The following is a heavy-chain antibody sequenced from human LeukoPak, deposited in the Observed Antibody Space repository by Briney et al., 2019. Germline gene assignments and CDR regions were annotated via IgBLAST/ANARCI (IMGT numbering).Heavy chain of an antibody. CDR3: AREARGSGRDFDY. CDR1: GFSFSDFY. V-gene: IGHV3-11*01. J-gene: IGHJ4*02. CDR2: IGTRSNPI. Sequence: GGSLRLSCAASGFSFSDFYMSWIGQAPGLGLEWISYIGTRSNPIYYADSVKGRFTISRDDAKNSLYLQMNSLRDEDTAVYFCAREARGSGRDFDYWGQGILVTVSS. D-gene: IGHD1-26*01.